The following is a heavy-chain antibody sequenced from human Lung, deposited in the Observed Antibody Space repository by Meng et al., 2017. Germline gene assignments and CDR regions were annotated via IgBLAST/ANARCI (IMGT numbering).Heavy chain of an antibody. J-gene: IGHJ4*02. Sequence: LQEAGPGLVKLTGTLSLTCGVSGGSMTSSNWWSWVRQTPGKGLEWLGEFVHSWSTNYNPPLGSGVTISVAKSNNQFSLMVYSVTAADAATYYCARFDISSSGRGDYWGQGILVTVSS. V-gene: IGHV4-4*02. D-gene: IGHD1-26*01. CDR2: FVHSWST. CDR3: ARFDISSSGRGDY. CDR1: GGSMTSSNW.